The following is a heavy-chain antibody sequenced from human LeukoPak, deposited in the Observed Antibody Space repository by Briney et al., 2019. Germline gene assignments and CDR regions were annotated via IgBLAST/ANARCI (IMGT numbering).Heavy chain of an antibody. J-gene: IGHJ4*02. D-gene: IGHD2-2*01. CDR1: GYNFASYW. CDR2: IYPGDSDT. CDR3: ARRYCSSTSCFYDSGGFDY. V-gene: IGHV5-51*01. Sequence: GESLKISCTGSGYNFASYWIGWVRQMPGKGLEWMGIIYPGDSDTRYSPSFQGQVTISADKSISTAYLQWSSLKASDTAMYYCARRYCSSTSCFYDSGGFDYWGQGTLVTVSS.